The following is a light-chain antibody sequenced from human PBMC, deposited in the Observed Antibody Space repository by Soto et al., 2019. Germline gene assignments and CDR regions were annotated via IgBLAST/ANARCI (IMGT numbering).Light chain of an antibody. V-gene: IGKV3-20*01. CDR2: GAS. CDR3: QQYGSSHT. J-gene: IGKJ5*01. CDR1: QSVSSSY. Sequence: EIVLTQSPGTLSLSPGERATLSCRASQSVSSSYLAWYKQKPGQAPRLLIYGASSSATGIPDRFSGSGSGTDFTLTISRLEPEDFAVYYCQQYGSSHTVGQGTRLEIK.